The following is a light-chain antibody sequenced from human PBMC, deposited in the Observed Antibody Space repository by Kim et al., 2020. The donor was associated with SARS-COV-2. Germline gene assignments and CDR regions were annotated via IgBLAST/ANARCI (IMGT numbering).Light chain of an antibody. Sequence: ELTHPPSASLTPGQRVTISCSGSSSNIGSNYVYWYQQLPGTAPKLLIYRNNQRPSGVPDRFSGSKSGTSASLAISGLRSEDEADYYCAAWDDSLSGRVFGGGTQLTVL. CDR3: AAWDDSLSGRV. CDR2: RNN. J-gene: IGLJ3*02. V-gene: IGLV1-47*01. CDR1: SSNIGSNY.